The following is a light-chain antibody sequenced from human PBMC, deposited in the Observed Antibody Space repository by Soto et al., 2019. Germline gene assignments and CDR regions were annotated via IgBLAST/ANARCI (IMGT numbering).Light chain of an antibody. Sequence: EMVMTQSPATLSVSPGERAPLSCRASHSVSSNLAWYQQKPGQTPRLLIYGASNRATGIPATFSGRGSGTDFTLTISRLEPEDFAVYDCQQYGSSPITFGQGTRLEIK. CDR1: HSVSSN. CDR2: GAS. CDR3: QQYGSSPIT. J-gene: IGKJ5*01. V-gene: IGKV3-20*01.